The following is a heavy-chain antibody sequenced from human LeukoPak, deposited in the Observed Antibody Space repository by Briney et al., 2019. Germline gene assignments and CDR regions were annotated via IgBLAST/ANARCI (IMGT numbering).Heavy chain of an antibody. V-gene: IGHV1-69*05. D-gene: IGHD2-2*01. CDR2: IIPIFGTA. CDR1: GYTFTSYG. CDR3: ASLSNAQYAFDI. Sequence: GASVKVSCKASGYTFTSYGISWVRQAPGQGLEWMGRIIPIFGTANYAQKFQGRVTITTDESTSTAYMELSSLRSEDTAVYYCASLSNAQYAFDIWGQGTMVTVSS. J-gene: IGHJ3*02.